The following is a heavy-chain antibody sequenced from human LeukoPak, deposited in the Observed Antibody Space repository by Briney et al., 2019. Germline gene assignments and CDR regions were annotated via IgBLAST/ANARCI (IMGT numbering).Heavy chain of an antibody. CDR2: IYYSGTT. Sequence: PSETLSLTCTVSGASISNYYCSWIRQSPGKGLEWIGYIYYSGTTNYNPSLKSRVTISVDTSKNQFSPKLTSVTAADTAVYYCARSGSYGGHFDNWGQGTLVTVSS. CDR3: ARSGSYGGHFDN. J-gene: IGHJ4*02. D-gene: IGHD1-26*01. CDR1: GASISNYY. V-gene: IGHV4-59*08.